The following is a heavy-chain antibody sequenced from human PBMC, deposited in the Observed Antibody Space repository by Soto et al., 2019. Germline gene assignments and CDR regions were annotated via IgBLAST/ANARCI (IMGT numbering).Heavy chain of an antibody. V-gene: IGHV4-59*01. D-gene: IGHD6-19*01. CDR1: GGSISSYY. CDR2: IYYSGST. Sequence: SETLSLTCTVSGGSISSYYWSWIRQPPGKGLEWIGYIYYSGSTNYNPSLKSRVTISVDTSKNQFSLKPSSVTAADTAVYYCARGGHSSGWSTFDYWGQGTLVTVSS. J-gene: IGHJ4*02. CDR3: ARGGHSSGWSTFDY.